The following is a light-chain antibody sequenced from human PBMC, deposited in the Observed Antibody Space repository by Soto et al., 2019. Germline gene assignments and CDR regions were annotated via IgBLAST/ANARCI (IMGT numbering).Light chain of an antibody. CDR3: SSYAGSNNPYV. V-gene: IGLV1-47*02. CDR1: SSNIGRNY. J-gene: IGLJ1*01. Sequence: QSVLTQPPSASGTPGQRVTISCSGSSSNIGRNYVYWYQQVAGTAPKLLIYSNNQRPSGVPDRFSGSKSGNTASLTVSGLQAEDEADYYCSSYAGSNNPYVFGTGTKLTVL. CDR2: SNN.